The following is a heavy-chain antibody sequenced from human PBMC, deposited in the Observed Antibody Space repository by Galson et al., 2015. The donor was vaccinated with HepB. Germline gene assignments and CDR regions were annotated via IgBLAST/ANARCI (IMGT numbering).Heavy chain of an antibody. CDR2: IYPTDADT. D-gene: IGHD2-2*01. V-gene: IGHV5-51*01. CDR1: GYNFNRYW. J-gene: IGHJ4*01. Sequence: QSGAEVKMPGEFLKISCKTSGYNFNRYWIAWVRQMPGKGLEWMGIIYPTDADTRYSPSFQGQVSISADKSTATAYLQWSSLKASGTAIYFCVRRRSQLLNVDTDYWGQGTLVTVSS. CDR3: VRRRSQLLNVDTDY.